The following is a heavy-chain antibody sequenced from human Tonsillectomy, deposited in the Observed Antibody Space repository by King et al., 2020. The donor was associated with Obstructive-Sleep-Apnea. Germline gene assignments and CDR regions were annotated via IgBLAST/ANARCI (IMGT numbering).Heavy chain of an antibody. D-gene: IGHD2-2*01. Sequence: VQLQESGPGLVKPSQTLSLTCTVSGGSISSGGYYWSWIRQHPGKGLEWIGYIYYSGSTYYNPSLKGRVTISVDTSKNQFSLKLSSVTAADTAVYYCARIGCSSTSCYAGFSGWFDPWGQGTLVTVSS. J-gene: IGHJ5*02. CDR1: GGSISSGGYY. CDR3: ARIGCSSTSCYAGFSGWFDP. V-gene: IGHV4-31*03. CDR2: IYYSGST.